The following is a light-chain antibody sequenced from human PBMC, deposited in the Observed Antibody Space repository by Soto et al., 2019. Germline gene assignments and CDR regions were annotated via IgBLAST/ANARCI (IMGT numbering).Light chain of an antibody. CDR1: SSDVGGYNY. Sequence: QSALAQPASVSGSPGQSIAISCTETSSDVGGYNYVSWYQQHPGKAPKLLISEVSIRPSGVSDRFSGSKSGNTASLTISGLQTEDEADYYCSSFTSAYTFVFGSGTKLTVL. CDR3: SSFTSAYTFV. CDR2: EVS. V-gene: IGLV2-14*01. J-gene: IGLJ1*01.